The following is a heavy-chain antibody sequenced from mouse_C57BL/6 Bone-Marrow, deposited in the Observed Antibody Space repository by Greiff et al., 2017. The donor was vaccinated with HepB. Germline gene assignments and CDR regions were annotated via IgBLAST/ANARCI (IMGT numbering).Heavy chain of an antibody. J-gene: IGHJ2*01. CDR1: GYTFTSYT. V-gene: IGHV1-4*01. D-gene: IGHD2-4*01. CDR3: ARRGTGDYDYFDY. CDR2: INPSSGYT. Sequence: QVQLKESGAELARPGASVKMSCKASGYTFTSYTMHWVKQRPGQGLEWIGYINPSSGYTKYNQKFKDKATLTADKSSSTAYMQLSSLTSEDSAVYYCARRGTGDYDYFDYWGQGTTLTVSS.